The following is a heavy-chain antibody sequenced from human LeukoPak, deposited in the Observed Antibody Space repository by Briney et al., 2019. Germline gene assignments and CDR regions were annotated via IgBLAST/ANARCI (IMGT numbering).Heavy chain of an antibody. CDR2: IKQDGSEK. CDR1: GFTFSSYW. D-gene: IGHD6-6*01. J-gene: IGHJ4*02. CDR3: SKYSSSPGLDY. V-gene: IGHV3-7*01. Sequence: GSLRLSCAASGFTFSSYWMSWVRQAPGKGLEGVANIKQDGSEKYYVDSVKGRFTISRDNAKNSLYLQMNSLRAEDTAVYYCSKYSSSPGLDYWGQGTLVTVSS.